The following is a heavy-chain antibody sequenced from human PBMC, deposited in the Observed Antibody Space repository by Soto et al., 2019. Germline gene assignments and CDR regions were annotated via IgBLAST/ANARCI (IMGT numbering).Heavy chain of an antibody. CDR3: AKDSRRNFDWLLH. Sequence: PGGSLRLSCAASGFAFSSFAMHWVRQAPGKGLEWVAVISYDVINTYYADSVKGRFTIFRDNSKSTLFLHMKSLRAEDTAIYYCAKDSRRNFDWLLHWGQGALGTVS. J-gene: IGHJ4*02. CDR2: ISYDVINT. D-gene: IGHD3-9*01. V-gene: IGHV3-30*18. CDR1: GFAFSSFA.